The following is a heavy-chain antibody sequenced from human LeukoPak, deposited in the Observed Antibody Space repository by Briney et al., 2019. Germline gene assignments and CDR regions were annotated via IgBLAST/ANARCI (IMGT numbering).Heavy chain of an antibody. V-gene: IGHV3-33*01. D-gene: IGHD4-23*01. CDR3: ARHDYGGNSGDY. CDR1: GFTFSSYG. CDR2: IWYDGSNK. J-gene: IGHJ4*02. Sequence: PGGSLRLPCAASGFTFSSYGMHWVRQAPGKGLEWVAVIWYDGSNKYYADSVKGRFTISRDNSKNTLYLQMNSLRAEDTAVYYCARHDYGGNSGDYWGQGTLVTVSS.